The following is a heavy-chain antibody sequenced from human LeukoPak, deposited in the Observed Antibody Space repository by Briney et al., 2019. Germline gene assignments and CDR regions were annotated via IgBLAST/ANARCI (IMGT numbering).Heavy chain of an antibody. V-gene: IGHV4-30-4*01. J-gene: IGHJ1*01. CDR1: GGSISSGDYY. Sequence: TSETLSPTCTVSGGSISSGDYYWSWIRQPPGKGLEWIGYIYYSGSTYYNPSLKSRVTISVDTSKNQFSLKLSSVTAADTAMYYCARDRAPLEGLQHWGQGALVTVSS. CDR2: IYYSGST. CDR3: ARDRAPLEGLQH. D-gene: IGHD3-3*01.